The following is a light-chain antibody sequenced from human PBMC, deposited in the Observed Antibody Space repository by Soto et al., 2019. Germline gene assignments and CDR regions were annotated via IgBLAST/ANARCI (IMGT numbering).Light chain of an antibody. CDR1: QGISSY. V-gene: IGKV1-8*01. CDR2: AAS. Sequence: AIRMTQSPSSLSASTGDRVTITCRASQGISSYLAWYQQKPGKAAKLLIYAASTLQSGVPSRFSGSGSGTAFTLTISCLQSEDFASYCCQQYYSYPPYTCGQGTKLEIK. J-gene: IGKJ2*01. CDR3: QQYYSYPPYT.